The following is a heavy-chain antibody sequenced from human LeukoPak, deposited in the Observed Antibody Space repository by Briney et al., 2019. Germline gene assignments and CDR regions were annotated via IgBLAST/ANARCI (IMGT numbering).Heavy chain of an antibody. Sequence: GGSLRLSCAASGFTFRNYGMQWVRQATGKGLEGVAVISYEASTTYYGDSVKGRFTISRDNSRNTVSLQMNGLRPEDTAVYYCAKEGPGNYYSAYFDSWGQGTLVTVSS. V-gene: IGHV3-30*18. D-gene: IGHD1-26*01. CDR2: ISYEASTT. J-gene: IGHJ4*02. CDR1: GFTFRNYG. CDR3: AKEGPGNYYSAYFDS.